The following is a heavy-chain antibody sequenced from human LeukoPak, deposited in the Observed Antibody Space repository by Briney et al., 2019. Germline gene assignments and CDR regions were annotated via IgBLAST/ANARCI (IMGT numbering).Heavy chain of an antibody. CDR1: GYTFTGYY. Sequence: ASVKVSCKASGYTFTGYYMHWVRQAPGQGLEWMGWINPNSGGTNYAQKFQGRVTMTRDTSISTAYMELSRLRSDDTAVYYCARAKKQASYPFDYWGQGTLVIVSS. D-gene: IGHD2-21*01. CDR3: ARAKKQASYPFDY. V-gene: IGHV1-2*02. J-gene: IGHJ4*02. CDR2: INPNSGGT.